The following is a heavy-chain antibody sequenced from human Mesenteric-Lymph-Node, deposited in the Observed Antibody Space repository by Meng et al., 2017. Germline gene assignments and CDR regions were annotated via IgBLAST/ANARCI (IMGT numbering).Heavy chain of an antibody. J-gene: IGHJ6*02. D-gene: IGHD3-22*01. Sequence: GESLKISCAASGFTFSSYAMHWVRQAPGKGLEWVAVISYDGSNKYYADSVKGRFTISRDNSKNTLYLQMNSLRAEDTAVYYCARDGYYYDSSGYYGYKYSMDVWGQGTMVTVSS. CDR1: GFTFSSYA. CDR2: ISYDGSNK. V-gene: IGHV3-30*04. CDR3: ARDGYYYDSSGYYGYKYSMDV.